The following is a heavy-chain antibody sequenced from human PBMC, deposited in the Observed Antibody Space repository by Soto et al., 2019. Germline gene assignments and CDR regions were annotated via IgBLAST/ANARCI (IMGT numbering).Heavy chain of an antibody. V-gene: IGHV3-33*01. D-gene: IGHD6-13*01. CDR1: GFTFSSYG. CDR2: IWYDGSNK. CDR3: AREEFESYLAAAAYYYYDGMDV. J-gene: IGHJ6*02. Sequence: HPGGSLRLSCAASGFTFSSYGMHWVRQAPGKGLEWVAVIWYDGSNKYYADSVKGRFTISRDNSKNTLYLQMNSLRAEDTAVYYCAREEFESYLAAAAYYYYDGMDVWGQGTTV.